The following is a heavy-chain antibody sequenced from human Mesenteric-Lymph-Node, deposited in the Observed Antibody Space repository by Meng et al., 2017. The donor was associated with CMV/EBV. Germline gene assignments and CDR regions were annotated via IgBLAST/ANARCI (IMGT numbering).Heavy chain of an antibody. J-gene: IGHJ4*02. CDR2: IYYSGST. CDR1: GGSISSSSYY. Sequence: GSLRLSCTVSGGSISSSSYYWGWIRQPPGKGLEWIGSIYYSGSTYYNPSLKSRVTISVDTSKNQFSLKLSSVTAADTAVYYCARREAYDFWSGYLGPTFDYWGQGTLVTVSS. V-gene: IGHV4-39*01. D-gene: IGHD3-3*01. CDR3: ARREAYDFWSGYLGPTFDY.